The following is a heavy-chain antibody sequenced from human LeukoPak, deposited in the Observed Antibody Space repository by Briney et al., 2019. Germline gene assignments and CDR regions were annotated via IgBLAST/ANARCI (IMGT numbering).Heavy chain of an antibody. CDR2: MYHNGST. J-gene: IGHJ5*02. V-gene: IGHV4-34*01. Sequence: SETLSLTCAVYGGSFSGYYWGWIRQPPGKGLEWIGSMYHNGSTYYNPSLKSRVTISVDTSKNQFSLKLTSVTAADTAVYYCARHPSGRMWLQQGGWFDPWGQGTLVTVSS. CDR1: GGSFSGYY. D-gene: IGHD5-24*01. CDR3: ARHPSGRMWLQQGGWFDP.